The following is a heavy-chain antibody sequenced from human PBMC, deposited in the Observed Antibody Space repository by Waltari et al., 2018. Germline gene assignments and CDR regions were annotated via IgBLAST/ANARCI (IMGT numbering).Heavy chain of an antibody. J-gene: IGHJ6*02. CDR3: ARSSGWYYYYGMDV. CDR1: GGSISSGSYY. CDR2: IYTSGST. V-gene: IGHV4-61*02. D-gene: IGHD6-19*01. Sequence: QVQLQESGPGLVKPSQTLSLTCTVSGGSISSGSYYWSWIRQPAGKGLEWIGRIYTSGSTNYTPSLKSRVTIAVDTSKNQFSRKLSSVTAADTAVYYCARSSGWYYYYGMDVWGQGTTVTVSS.